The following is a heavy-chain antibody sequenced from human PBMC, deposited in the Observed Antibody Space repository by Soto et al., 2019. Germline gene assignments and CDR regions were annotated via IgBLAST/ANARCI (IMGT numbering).Heavy chain of an antibody. V-gene: IGHV3-33*01. Sequence: PGGSLRLSCAASGFTFSSYGMHWVRQAPGKGLEWVAVIWYDGSNKYYADSVKGRFTISRDNSKNTLYLQMNSLRAEDTAVYYCARSFNYYDSSGRGGVDYWGQGTLVTVSS. J-gene: IGHJ4*02. CDR1: GFTFSSYG. D-gene: IGHD3-22*01. CDR3: ARSFNYYDSSGRGGVDY. CDR2: IWYDGSNK.